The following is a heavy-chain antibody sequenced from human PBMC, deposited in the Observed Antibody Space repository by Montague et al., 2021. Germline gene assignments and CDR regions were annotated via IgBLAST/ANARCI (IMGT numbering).Heavy chain of an antibody. CDR1: GGSISEFY. V-gene: IGHV4-59*08. Sequence: ETLSLTCTVTGGSISEFYWSWIRQSPEKGLEWIGYIYDGGTTNYNPSLKSRVTISADTSMNQFSLNLRSVTAADTAVYFCARRLGIRAPFDYWGQGTLVTVSS. CDR2: IYDGGTT. CDR3: ARRLGIRAPFDY. D-gene: IGHD7-27*01. J-gene: IGHJ4*02.